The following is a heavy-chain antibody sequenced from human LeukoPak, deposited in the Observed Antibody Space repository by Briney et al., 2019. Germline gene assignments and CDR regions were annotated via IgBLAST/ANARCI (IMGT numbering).Heavy chain of an antibody. V-gene: IGHV4-39*01. D-gene: IGHD3-10*01. J-gene: IGHJ4*02. CDR2: IYYSGGT. Sequence: SETLSLTCTVSGGSISSSRYYWGWIRQPPGEGLEWIGSIYYSGGTYYNPSLKSRVTISVDTSKNQFSLKLSSVTAADTAVYYCATSRPFYGSGTYYFDNWGQGTLVTVSS. CDR1: GGSISSSRYY. CDR3: ATSRPFYGSGTYYFDN.